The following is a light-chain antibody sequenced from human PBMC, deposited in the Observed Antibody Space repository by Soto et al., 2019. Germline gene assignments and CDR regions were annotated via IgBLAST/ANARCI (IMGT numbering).Light chain of an antibody. CDR3: HERGRWPRAT. CDR1: QNVGLN. CDR2: TAS. J-gene: IGKJ4*01. Sequence: EMVLTQSPATLSLSPGESATLSCRASQNVGLNFAWYQQQSGQPPRLLIHTASSRATGIPARFSGSGSRTDFTLTISSIEPEDIAVYYCHERGRWPRATFGGGTKVEMK. V-gene: IGKV3-11*01.